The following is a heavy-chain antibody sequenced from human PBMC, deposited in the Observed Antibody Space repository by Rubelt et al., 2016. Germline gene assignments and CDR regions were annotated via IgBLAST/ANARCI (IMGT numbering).Heavy chain of an antibody. J-gene: IGHJ4*02. V-gene: IGHV3-7*01. CDR2: IKQDGSEK. Sequence: AASGFTFSSYWMSWVRQAPGKGLEWVANIKQDGSEKYYVDSVKGRFTISRDNAKNSLYLQMNSLRAEDTAVYYCARDPLGYYYDSSGYYWFDYWGQGTLVTVSS. CDR1: GFTFSSYW. D-gene: IGHD3-22*01. CDR3: ARDPLGYYYDSSGYYWFDY.